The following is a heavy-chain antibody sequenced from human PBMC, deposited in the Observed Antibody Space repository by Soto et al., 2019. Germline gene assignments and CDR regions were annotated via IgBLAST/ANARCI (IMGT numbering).Heavy chain of an antibody. D-gene: IGHD3-10*01. J-gene: IGHJ6*02. V-gene: IGHV3-30*18. Sequence: GGSLRLSCAASGFTFSSYGMHWVRQAPGKGLEWVAVISYDGSNKYYADSVKGRFTISRDNSKNTLYLQMNSLRAEDTAVYYCAKDEEDLGFGELSYYYYGMDVWGQGTTVTVSS. CDR1: GFTFSSYG. CDR2: ISYDGSNK. CDR3: AKDEEDLGFGELSYYYYGMDV.